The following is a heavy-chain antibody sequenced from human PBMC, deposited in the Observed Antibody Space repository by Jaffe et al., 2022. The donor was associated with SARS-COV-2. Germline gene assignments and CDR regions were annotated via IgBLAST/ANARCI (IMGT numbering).Heavy chain of an antibody. CDR3: ARGEYGDYFDY. D-gene: IGHD4-17*01. Sequence: QVQLQQWGAGLLKPSETLSLTCAVYGGSFSGYYWSWIRQPPGKGLEWIGEINHSGSTNYNPSLKSRVTISVDTSKNQFSLKLSSVTAADTAVYYCARGEYGDYFDYWGQGTLVTVSS. CDR2: INHSGST. CDR1: GGSFSGYY. J-gene: IGHJ4*02. V-gene: IGHV4-34*01.